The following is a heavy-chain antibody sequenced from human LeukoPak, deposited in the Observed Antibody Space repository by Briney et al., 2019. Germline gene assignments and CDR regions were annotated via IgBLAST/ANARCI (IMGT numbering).Heavy chain of an antibody. CDR3: ARGRSCSSTSCYLPPYYYYGMDV. D-gene: IGHD2-2*01. J-gene: IGHJ6*02. CDR1: GFTFSSYA. Sequence: GGSLRLSCAASGFTFSSYAMHWVRQAPGKGLEWVAVISYDGSNKYYADSVKGRFTISRDNSKTTLYLQMNSLRAEETAVYYCARGRSCSSTSCYLPPYYYYGMDVWGQGTTVTVSS. V-gene: IGHV3-30-3*01. CDR2: ISYDGSNK.